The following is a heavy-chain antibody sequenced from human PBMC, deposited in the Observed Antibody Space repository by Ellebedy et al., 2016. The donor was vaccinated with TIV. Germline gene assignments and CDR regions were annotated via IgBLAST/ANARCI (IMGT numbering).Heavy chain of an antibody. D-gene: IGHD3-10*01. CDR3: ARESGSGSYYNVHFDH. J-gene: IGHJ4*02. V-gene: IGHV4-59*12. Sequence: GSLRLXXTVSGGSITGYYWSWIRQPPGKGLEWIGYIYYSGNIYYNPSLKSRVTISVDTSKNQFSLKLSSVTAADTAVYYCARESGSGSYYNVHFDHWGQGTLVTVSS. CDR1: GGSITGYY. CDR2: IYYSGNI.